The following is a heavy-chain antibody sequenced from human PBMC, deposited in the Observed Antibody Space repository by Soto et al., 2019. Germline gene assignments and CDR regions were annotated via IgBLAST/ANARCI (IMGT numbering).Heavy chain of an antibody. CDR3: ACSWSVGSSGGSTHFDY. Sequence: PAQTLSLTCAISGDSVSSNSAAWNWIRQSPSRGLEWLGRTYYRSKWYNDYAVSVKSRITINPDTSKNQFSLQLNSVTPEDTAVYYCACSWSVGSSGGSTHFDYWGQGTLVTVSS. CDR2: TYYRSKWYN. CDR1: GDSVSSNSAA. V-gene: IGHV6-1*01. J-gene: IGHJ4*02. D-gene: IGHD6-13*01.